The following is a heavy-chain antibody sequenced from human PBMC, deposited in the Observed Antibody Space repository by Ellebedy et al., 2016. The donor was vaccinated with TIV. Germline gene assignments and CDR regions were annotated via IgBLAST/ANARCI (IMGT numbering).Heavy chain of an antibody. Sequence: GESLKISCVGSGFSFNNFAMSWVRQAPGKGLEWVSAISGSDDTTHHADSVKGRFTISRDNAKNSLYLQMNSLRVDDTAVYYCARDPIQGGDSSGVWGQGTMVTVSS. CDR3: ARDPIQGGDSSGV. V-gene: IGHV3-23*01. D-gene: IGHD3-22*01. CDR2: ISGSDDTT. J-gene: IGHJ3*01. CDR1: GFSFNNFA.